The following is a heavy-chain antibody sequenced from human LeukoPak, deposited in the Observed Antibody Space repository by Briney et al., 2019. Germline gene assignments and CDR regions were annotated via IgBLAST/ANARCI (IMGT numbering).Heavy chain of an antibody. CDR3: AIDPNWGTHS. D-gene: IGHD7-27*01. CDR2: INHNGNVN. V-gene: IGHV3-7*03. J-gene: IGHJ4*02. CDR1: GFTFSSYW. Sequence: GGSLRLSCAASGFTFSSYWTNWARQAPGKGLEWVASINHNGNVNYYVDSVKGRFTISRDNAKNSLYLQMSNLRAEDTAVYYCAIDPNWGTHSWGQGVLVTVSS.